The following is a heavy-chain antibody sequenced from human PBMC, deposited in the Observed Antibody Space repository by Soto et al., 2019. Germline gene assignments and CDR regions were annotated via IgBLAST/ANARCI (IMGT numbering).Heavy chain of an antibody. J-gene: IGHJ4*02. CDR3: TRLVSGYSYGYDY. D-gene: IGHD5-18*01. CDR2: IRSKANSYAT. CDR1: GFTFSGSA. Sequence: GGSLRLSCAASGFTFSGSAMHWVRQASGKGLEWVGRIRSKANSYATAYAASVKGRFTISRDDSKNTAYLQMNSLKTEDTAVYYCTRLVSGYSYGYDYWGQGTLVTVSS. V-gene: IGHV3-73*01.